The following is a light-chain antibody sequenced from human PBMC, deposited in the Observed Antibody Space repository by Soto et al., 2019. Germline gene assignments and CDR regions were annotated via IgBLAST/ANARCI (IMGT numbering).Light chain of an antibody. CDR1: SSDVGNYNL. Sequence: QSVLTQPASVSGSPGKSITLSCTGTSSDVGNYNLVSWYQQHPGKAPKLMIYEVNKRPSGVSNRFSGSKSGNTASLTISGLQAEDEADYYCCSNGGASTTYVFGTRTKVTVL. CDR2: EVN. CDR3: CSNGGASTTYV. V-gene: IGLV2-23*02. J-gene: IGLJ1*01.